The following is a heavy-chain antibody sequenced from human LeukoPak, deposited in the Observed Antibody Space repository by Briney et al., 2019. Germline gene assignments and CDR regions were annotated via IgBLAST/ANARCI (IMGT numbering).Heavy chain of an antibody. D-gene: IGHD5-24*01. J-gene: IGHJ1*01. CDR2: INPNSGGT. Sequence: GASVKVSCKASGYTFTGYYMHWVRQAPGQGLEWMGWINPNSGGTNYAQKFQGRVTMTRDTSISTAYMELSRLRSDDTAVYYCARGTGSGMEMATPFEYFQHWGQGTLVTVSS. CDR3: ARGTGSGMEMATPFEYFQH. V-gene: IGHV1-2*02. CDR1: GYTFTGYY.